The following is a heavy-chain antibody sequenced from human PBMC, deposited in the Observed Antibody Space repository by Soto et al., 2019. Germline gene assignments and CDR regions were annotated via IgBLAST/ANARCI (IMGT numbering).Heavy chain of an antibody. V-gene: IGHV3-21*01. D-gene: IGHD3-3*01. Sequence: GGSLRLSCAASGFTFSSYSMNWVRQAPGKGLEWVSSISSSSSYIYYADSVKGRFTISRDNAKNSLYLQMNSLRAEDTAVYYCARPRGPRHDFWTGYSQRRGVLYGMDVWGQGTTVTVS. CDR2: ISSSSSYI. J-gene: IGHJ6*02. CDR3: ARPRGPRHDFWTGYSQRRGVLYGMDV. CDR1: GFTFSSYS.